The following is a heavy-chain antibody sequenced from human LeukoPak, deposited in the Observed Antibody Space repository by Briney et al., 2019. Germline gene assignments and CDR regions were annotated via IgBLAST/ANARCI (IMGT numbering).Heavy chain of an antibody. Sequence: PGGSLRLSCAASGFTFSSYAMSWVHQAPGKGLEWVSRISDSGDITYYADSVKGRFTISRDNSKNTLYLQMNSLRAEDTAVYYCSKDRAGYSGARGFDYWGQGTLVTVSS. CDR1: GFTFSSYA. J-gene: IGHJ4*02. CDR3: SKDRAGYSGARGFDY. V-gene: IGHV3-23*01. D-gene: IGHD5-12*01. CDR2: ISDSGDIT.